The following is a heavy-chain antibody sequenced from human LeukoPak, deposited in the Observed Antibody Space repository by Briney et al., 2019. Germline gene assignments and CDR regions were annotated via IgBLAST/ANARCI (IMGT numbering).Heavy chain of an antibody. CDR1: GYTFTSYG. CDR3: ARDIAVVPAALRPFDY. CDR2: ISAYNGDT. Sequence: ASVKVSCKASGYTFTSYGITWVRQAPGQGLEWRGWISAYNGDTNYAQKLQGRVTMTTDTSTNTAYMELRSLRSDDTAVYYCARDIAVVPAALRPFDYWGQGTLVTVSS. D-gene: IGHD2-2*01. V-gene: IGHV1-18*01. J-gene: IGHJ4*02.